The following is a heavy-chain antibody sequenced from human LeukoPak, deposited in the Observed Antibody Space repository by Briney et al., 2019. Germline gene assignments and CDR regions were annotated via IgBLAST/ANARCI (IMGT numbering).Heavy chain of an antibody. CDR1: GFTFSGHT. Sequence: GGSLRLSCAASGFTFSGHTMNWVRQAPGKGLEWVSLISSSSSYIKYADSVKGRFTISRDNAKDSLYLQMNNLRADDTAMYYCARDYYTSGSSARTGYWGQGTLVTVSS. CDR3: ARDYYTSGSSARTGY. V-gene: IGHV3-21*01. D-gene: IGHD3-10*01. CDR2: ISSSSSYI. J-gene: IGHJ4*02.